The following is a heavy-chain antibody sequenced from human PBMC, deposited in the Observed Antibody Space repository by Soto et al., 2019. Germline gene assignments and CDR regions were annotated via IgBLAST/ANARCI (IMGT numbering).Heavy chain of an antibody. CDR1: GYTFTSYY. Sequence: QVQLVQSGAEVKKPGASVTVSCKASGYTFTSYYMHWVRQAPGRGPERVGIINPFGGSTSYAQNFQGRITLTSDTSTNTVYMELSXLRSXDXAXXYCXXXXXXXXXXXEGDYWGQGTLVTVSS. CDR2: INPFGGST. CDR3: XXXXXXXXXXXEGDY. J-gene: IGHJ4*02. V-gene: IGHV1-46*01.